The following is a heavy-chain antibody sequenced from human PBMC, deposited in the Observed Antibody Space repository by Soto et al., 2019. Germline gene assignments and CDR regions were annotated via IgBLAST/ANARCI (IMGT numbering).Heavy chain of an antibody. Sequence: QVQLVQSGAEVKKPGASVKVSCKASGYTFTSYAMHWVRQAPGQRLEWMGWINAGNGNTKYSQKFQGRVTITRDTSASTANMELSSLRSEDTAVYYCARKGSKSGGYYGMDVWGQGTTVTVSS. CDR1: GYTFTSYA. V-gene: IGHV1-3*01. D-gene: IGHD3-10*01. J-gene: IGHJ6*02. CDR2: INAGNGNT. CDR3: ARKGSKSGGYYGMDV.